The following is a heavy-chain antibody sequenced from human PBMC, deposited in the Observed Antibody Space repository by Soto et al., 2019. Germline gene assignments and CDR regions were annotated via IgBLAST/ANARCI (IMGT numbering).Heavy chain of an antibody. Sequence: EVQLVESGGGLIQPGGSLRLICAASGLSVTADYMTWVRQAPGKGLEWLSIIYRGGGTYYGDSLKGRAIISRDGSRNMVFLQLNSLPAEAAGVYYCARRDDRETFDIWGRGTVVNVSS. J-gene: IGHJ3*02. CDR2: IYRGGGT. CDR3: ARRDDRETFDI. CDR1: GLSVTADY. V-gene: IGHV3-53*01.